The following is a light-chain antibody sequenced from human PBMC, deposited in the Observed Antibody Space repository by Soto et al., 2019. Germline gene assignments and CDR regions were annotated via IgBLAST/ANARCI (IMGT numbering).Light chain of an antibody. Sequence: EIVMTQSPATLSVSPGERATLSCRASQSVASNLAWYQQKPGQAPRLLIYGASTRATGFPARFSGSGSGTEFILTINSLQSEDFAVYYCQQYDYWPPITFGQGTRLEI. CDR3: QQYDYWPPIT. J-gene: IGKJ5*01. CDR2: GAS. CDR1: QSVASN. V-gene: IGKV3-15*01.